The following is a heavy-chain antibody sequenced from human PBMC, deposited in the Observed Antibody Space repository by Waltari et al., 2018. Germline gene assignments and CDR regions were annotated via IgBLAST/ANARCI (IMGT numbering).Heavy chain of an antibody. D-gene: IGHD7-27*01. J-gene: IGHJ3*02. Sequence: EVQLVESGGGLVKPGESRRLPCAASGFTFSNAWMTWVRQAPGRGVEWVGRIKSNTDGGTTAYAAPVKGRFTISRDDSKNTLYLQMNGLKIEDTAVYYCTTGLGTGESDAFDIWGQGTVVTVSS. CDR1: GFTFSNAW. CDR2: IKSNTDGGTT. CDR3: TTGLGTGESDAFDI. V-gene: IGHV3-15*01.